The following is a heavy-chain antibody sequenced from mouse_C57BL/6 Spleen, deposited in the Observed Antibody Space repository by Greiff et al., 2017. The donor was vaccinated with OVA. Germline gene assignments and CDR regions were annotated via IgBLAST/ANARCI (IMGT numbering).Heavy chain of an antibody. CDR2: IRSKSNNYAT. J-gene: IGHJ3*01. CDR1: GFSFNTYA. Sequence: EVQLVESGGGLVQPKGSLKLSCAASGFSFNTYAMNWVRQAPGKGLEWVARIRSKSNNYATYYADSVKDRFTISRDDLESMLYLQMNNLKTEDTAMYYCVSVYYDYDAWFAYWGQGTLVTVSA. V-gene: IGHV10-1*01. CDR3: VSVYYDYDAWFAY. D-gene: IGHD2-4*01.